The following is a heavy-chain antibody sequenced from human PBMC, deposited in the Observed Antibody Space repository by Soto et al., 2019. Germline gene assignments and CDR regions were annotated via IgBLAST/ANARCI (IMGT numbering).Heavy chain of an antibody. CDR1: GASFSGYY. D-gene: IGHD6-13*01. CDR3: ARGLGARGSSWYPSYYYYYGMDV. CDR2: ISQNGST. Sequence: SETLSLTCAVYGASFSGYYWTWIRQPPTKGLEWLGIISQNGSTNYNPSFKSRVTISIDASERQFFLKLSSVTAADTAVYYCARGLGARGSSWYPSYYYYYGMDVWGQGTTVTVSS. V-gene: IGHV4-34*01. J-gene: IGHJ6*02.